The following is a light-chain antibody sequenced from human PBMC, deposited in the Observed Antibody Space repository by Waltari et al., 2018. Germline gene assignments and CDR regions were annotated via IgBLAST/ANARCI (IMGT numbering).Light chain of an antibody. CDR3: QQSATIPNT. Sequence: DIQMTQSPPSLSASVGDRVTITCRASQSVEGYLNWYQQRPGSAPTLMIYSASALQRGVSSRFSGRGFGTEFSLTINGLQPEDFATYFCQQSATIPNTFGQGTRVQI. V-gene: IGKV1-39*01. J-gene: IGKJ2*01. CDR1: QSVEGY. CDR2: SAS.